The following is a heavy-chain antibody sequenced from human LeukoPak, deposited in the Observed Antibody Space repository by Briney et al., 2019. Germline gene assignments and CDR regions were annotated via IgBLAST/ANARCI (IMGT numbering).Heavy chain of an antibody. CDR3: ATGGNVDSPF. CDR1: GFTFDDYA. CDR2: ISWNSGSI. J-gene: IGHJ3*01. Sequence: GGSLRLSCAASGFTFDDYAMHWVRQAPGKGLEWVSGISWNSGSIGYADSAKGRFTISRDNAKNSLYLQMDSLRAEDTALYYCATGGNVDSPFWGQGTMVTVSS. V-gene: IGHV3-9*01. D-gene: IGHD5-12*01.